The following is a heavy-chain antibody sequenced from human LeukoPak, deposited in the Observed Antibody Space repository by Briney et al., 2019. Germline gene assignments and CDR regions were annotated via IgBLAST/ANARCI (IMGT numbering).Heavy chain of an antibody. CDR2: ISDSGNT. CDR3: AKAPVTTCRGAYCYPFDY. CDR1: GFTFNSYS. Sequence: PGGSLRLSCAASGFTFNSYSMHWVRQAPGKGLEWVSAISDSGNTYHADSVKGRFTISRDSSKNTLFLQMNRLRPEDAAVYYCAKAPVTTCRGAYCYPFDYWGQGTLVTVSS. D-gene: IGHD2-21*01. V-gene: IGHV3-23*01. J-gene: IGHJ4*02.